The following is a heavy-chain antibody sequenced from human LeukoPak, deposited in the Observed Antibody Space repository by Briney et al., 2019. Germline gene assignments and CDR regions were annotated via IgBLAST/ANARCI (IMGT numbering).Heavy chain of an antibody. CDR3: ARGWYYDFWSGQEFVS. D-gene: IGHD3-3*01. CDR2: ISSSGNTM. J-gene: IGHJ5*02. Sequence: PGGSLRLSCAASGFTFGDSYMNWIRQAPGKGLEWISYISSSGNTMYYAGSVKGRFTISRDNAKNSLYLQMNGLGAKDTAVYYCARGWYYDFWSGQEFVSWGQGTLVSVSS. CDR1: GFTFGDSY. V-gene: IGHV3-11*04.